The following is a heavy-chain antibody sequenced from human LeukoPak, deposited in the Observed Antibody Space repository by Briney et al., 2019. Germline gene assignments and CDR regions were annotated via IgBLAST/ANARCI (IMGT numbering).Heavy chain of an antibody. CDR1: GGSFSGYY. CDR2: INHSGST. CDR3: ARTLGYFDY. V-gene: IGHV4-34*01. J-gene: IGHJ4*02. Sequence: SETLSLTCAVYGGSFSGYYWSWIRQPPGKGLEWIGEINHSGSTNYNPSLKSRVTISVDTSKNQFSLKLSSVTAADTAVYYCARTLGYFDYWGQGTLVTVSS.